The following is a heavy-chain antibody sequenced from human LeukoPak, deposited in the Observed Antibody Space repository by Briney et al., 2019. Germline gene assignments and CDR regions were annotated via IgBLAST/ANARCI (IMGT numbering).Heavy chain of an antibody. V-gene: IGHV1-2*02. CDR2: INPNSGGT. CDR1: GYTFTGYY. CDR3: AKYDYGDYVYHY. J-gene: IGHJ4*02. D-gene: IGHD4-17*01. Sequence: ASVKVSCKASGYTFTGYYMHWVRQAPGQGLEWMGWINPNSGGTNYAQKFQGRVTMTRDTSISTAYMELSRLRSDDTAVYYCAKYDYGDYVYHYWGQGTLVTVSS.